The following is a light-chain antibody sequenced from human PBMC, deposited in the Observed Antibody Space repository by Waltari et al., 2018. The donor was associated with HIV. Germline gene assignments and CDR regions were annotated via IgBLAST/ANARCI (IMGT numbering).Light chain of an antibody. V-gene: IGLV1-47*01. CDR3: VGWDGSLSGYV. J-gene: IGLJ1*01. CDR2: KNY. Sequence: QSVLTQPPSASGTPGQTVTLSCSGSSSNIGNDNVYWYQQLPGMTPKLLIYKNYQRPSGVPDRFAGSKSGTSDSLAISGLRSEDEADYYCVGWDGSLSGYVFGAGTTVTVL. CDR1: SSNIGNDN.